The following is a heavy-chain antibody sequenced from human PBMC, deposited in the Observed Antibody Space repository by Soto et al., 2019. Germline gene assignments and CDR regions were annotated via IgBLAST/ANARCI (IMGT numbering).Heavy chain of an antibody. CDR3: AAGGGLPRYY. Sequence: PSETLSLTCVVSGDSISSGNWWSWVRQPPGKGLEWIGQIYHSGSTNYSPSLKSRVTISVDRSKNQFSLKLSSVTAADTAVYYCAAGGGLPRYYWGQGTLVTVSS. CDR2: IYHSGST. V-gene: IGHV4-4*02. CDR1: GDSISSGNW. D-gene: IGHD5-12*01. J-gene: IGHJ4*02.